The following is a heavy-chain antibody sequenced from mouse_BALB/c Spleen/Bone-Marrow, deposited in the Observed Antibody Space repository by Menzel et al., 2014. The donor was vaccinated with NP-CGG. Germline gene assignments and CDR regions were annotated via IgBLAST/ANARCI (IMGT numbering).Heavy chain of an antibody. D-gene: IGHD4-1*01. Sequence: QVQLQQSGPELVRPGASVKISCKGSGYTFTDYAMHWVKQSHAKSLEWIGVISTYYGNTNYNQKFKGKATMTVDKSSSTAYMELARLTSEDSAIYYCARKRLTGTSYWYFDVWGAGTTVTVSS. CDR1: GYTFTDYA. CDR2: ISTYYGNT. CDR3: ARKRLTGTSYWYFDV. J-gene: IGHJ1*01. V-gene: IGHV1-67*01.